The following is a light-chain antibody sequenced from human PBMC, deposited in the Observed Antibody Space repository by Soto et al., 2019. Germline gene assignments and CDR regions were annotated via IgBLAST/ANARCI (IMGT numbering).Light chain of an antibody. J-gene: IGKJ1*01. CDR3: QQYNSWWT. CDR2: YAS. V-gene: IGKV1-5*01. Sequence: IQMTQSPSTLSASVGDRVTITCRASQSINRWLAWYQQRPGKAPRLLIYYASTLETGVPSRFSGSESGTEFTLTINGLQPDDFATYYCQQYNSWWTFGQGTRWIS. CDR1: QSINRW.